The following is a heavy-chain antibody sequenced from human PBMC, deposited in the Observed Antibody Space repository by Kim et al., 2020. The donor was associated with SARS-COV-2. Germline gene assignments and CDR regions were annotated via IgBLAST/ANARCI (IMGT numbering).Heavy chain of an antibody. V-gene: IGHV3-33*01. CDR3: AREPSFDPLAAAGTYLDD. CDR1: GFTFSSYG. D-gene: IGHD6-13*01. CDR2: IWYDGSNK. Sequence: GGSLRLSCAASGFTFSSYGMHWVRQAPGKGLEWVAVIWYDGSNKYYADSVKGRFTISRDNSKNTLYLQMNSLRAEDTAVYYCAREPSFDPLAAAGTYLDDWGQGTLVTVSS. J-gene: IGHJ4*02.